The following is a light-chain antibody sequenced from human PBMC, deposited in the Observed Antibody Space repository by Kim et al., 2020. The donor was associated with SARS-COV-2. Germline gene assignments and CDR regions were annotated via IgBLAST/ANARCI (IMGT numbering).Light chain of an antibody. CDR2: DAS. Sequence: EIVLTQSPATLSLSPGERATLSCRASQSVSSYLAWYQQKPGQAPRLLIYDASNIATGIPARFSGSGSGTDFTLTSSSLEPEDFAVYYCQLRSNWVYSFGQGTKLEI. CDR3: QLRSNWVYS. CDR1: QSVSSY. V-gene: IGKV3-11*01. J-gene: IGKJ2*03.